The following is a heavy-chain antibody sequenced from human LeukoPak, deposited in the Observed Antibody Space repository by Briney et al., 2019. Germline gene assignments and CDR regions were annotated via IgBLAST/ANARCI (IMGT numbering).Heavy chain of an antibody. CDR1: GFTFSGSA. J-gene: IGHJ4*02. Sequence: GGSLKLSCAASGFTFSGSAMHWVRQASGKGLEWVGRIRSKANSYATAYAASVKGRFTISRDDSKTTAYLQMNSLKTEDTAVYYCTTNDYYYDSSGYYYVDYWGQGTLVTVSS. V-gene: IGHV3-73*01. D-gene: IGHD3-22*01. CDR3: TTNDYYYDSSGYYYVDY. CDR2: IRSKANSYAT.